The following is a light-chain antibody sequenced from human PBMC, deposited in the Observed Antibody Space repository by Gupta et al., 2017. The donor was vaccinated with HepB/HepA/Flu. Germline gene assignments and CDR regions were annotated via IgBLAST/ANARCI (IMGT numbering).Light chain of an antibody. V-gene: IGKV2-28*01. J-gene: IGKJ1*01. CDR1: QSLLHSNGYNF. CDR3: MQNLQTPWT. CDR2: LGS. Sequence: IVMTQSPLSLPVTPGEPASISCMSNQSLLHSNGYNFLDWYLQKPGQSPRLLIYLGSIRASGGPDRFSGSGSGTDFTLKISKMEAEDVGIYYCMQNLQTPWTFGQGTNVEIK.